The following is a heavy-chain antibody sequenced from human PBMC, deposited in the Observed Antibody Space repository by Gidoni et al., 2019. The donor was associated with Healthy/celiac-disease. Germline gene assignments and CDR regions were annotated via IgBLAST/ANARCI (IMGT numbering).Heavy chain of an antibody. V-gene: IGHV3-23*01. CDR3: AGLIAVAGKDEDFDY. J-gene: IGHJ4*02. CDR2: ISGSGGST. CDR1: GFTFSSYA. D-gene: IGHD6-19*01. Sequence: EVQLLESGGVLVQPGGSLRLSCAASGFTFSSYAMSWVRQAPGKGLEWVSAISGSGGSTYYADSVKGRFTISRDNSKNTLYLQMNSLRAEDTAVYYCAGLIAVAGKDEDFDYWGQGTLVTVSS.